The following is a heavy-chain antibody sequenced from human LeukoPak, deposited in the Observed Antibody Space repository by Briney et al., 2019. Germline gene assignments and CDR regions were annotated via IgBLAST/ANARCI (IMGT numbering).Heavy chain of an antibody. V-gene: IGHV3-66*04. CDR2: IYSGGST. CDR3: ARPNDGIAAAGGLDY. Sequence: GGSLRLSCAASGFTFSSYAMSWVRQAPGKGLEWVSVIYSGGSTYYADSVKGRFTISRDNSKNTLYLQMNSLRAEDTAVYYCARPNDGIAAAGGLDYWGQGTLVTVSS. D-gene: IGHD6-13*01. J-gene: IGHJ4*02. CDR1: GFTFSSYA.